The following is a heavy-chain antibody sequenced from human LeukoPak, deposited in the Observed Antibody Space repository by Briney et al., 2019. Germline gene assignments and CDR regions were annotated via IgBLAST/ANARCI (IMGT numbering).Heavy chain of an antibody. V-gene: IGHV3-15*01. D-gene: IGHD6-13*01. Sequence: GGSLRLSCAASGSTFNDAYMSWVRQAPGKGLEWVGRIKAKTDGGTIDYAAPVKGRFTISRDDSKNTLYLQMNSLKIEDTAVYYCTTDAGYTSRWYNYWGQGTLVTVSS. CDR1: GSTFNDAY. CDR2: IKAKTDGGTI. J-gene: IGHJ4*02. CDR3: TTDAGYTSRWYNY.